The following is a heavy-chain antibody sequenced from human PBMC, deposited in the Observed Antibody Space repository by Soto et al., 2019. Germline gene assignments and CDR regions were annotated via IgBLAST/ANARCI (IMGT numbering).Heavy chain of an antibody. V-gene: IGHV4-59*01. CDR1: GASIRSTY. Sequence: QVQLQESGPGLVKPSETLSLTCTVSGASIRSTYWSWIRQTPGKGLEWIGYIYYSGTTNYNPSLKNRVTISVNTSKNQLSLNLTSVTAADTAVYYCARTPFSLTLGTVFHYFDSWGQGTLVTVSS. J-gene: IGHJ4*02. CDR3: ARTPFSLTLGTVFHYFDS. CDR2: IYYSGTT. D-gene: IGHD3-9*01.